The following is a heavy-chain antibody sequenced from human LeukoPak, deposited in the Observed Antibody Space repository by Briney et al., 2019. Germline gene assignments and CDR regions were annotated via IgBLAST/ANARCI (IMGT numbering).Heavy chain of an antibody. V-gene: IGHV3-48*01. J-gene: IGHJ4*02. Sequence: GGSLRLSCAASGFTFSNAWMSWVRQAPGKGLEWVSYISGSSSTIYYADSVKGRFTISRDNAKNSLYLQMNSLRAEDTAVYYCAKEIWPTVTTPGRTYFDYWGQGALVTVSS. CDR2: ISGSSSTI. D-gene: IGHD4-17*01. CDR3: AKEIWPTVTTPGRTYFDY. CDR1: GFTFSNAW.